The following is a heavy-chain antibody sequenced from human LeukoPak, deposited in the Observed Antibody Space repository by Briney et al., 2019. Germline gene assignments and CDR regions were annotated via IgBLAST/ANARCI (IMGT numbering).Heavy chain of an antibody. Sequence: SETLSLTSTVSGGSISSGDYYWSWIRQPPGKGLEWIGYMYYSGSTYYNPSLKSRVTISVDTSKNQFSLKLNSVTAADTAVYYCARYSGSYYLDYWGQGTLVTVSS. CDR2: MYYSGST. CDR1: GGSISSGDYY. J-gene: IGHJ4*02. CDR3: ARYSGSYYLDY. V-gene: IGHV4-30-4*01. D-gene: IGHD1-26*01.